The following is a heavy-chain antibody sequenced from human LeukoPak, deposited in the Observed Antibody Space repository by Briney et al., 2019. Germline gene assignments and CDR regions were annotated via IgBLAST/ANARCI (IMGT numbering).Heavy chain of an antibody. CDR2: IYSGGST. V-gene: IGHV3-53*01. D-gene: IGHD3-3*01. CDR1: GFTVSSNY. J-gene: IGHJ3*02. CDR3: ARDEDWSGYYGAFDI. Sequence: PGGSLRLSCAASGFTVSSNYMSWVRQAPGKGLEWVSVIYSGGSTYYADSVKGRFTISRDNSKNTLYLQMNSLRAEDTAVYYCARDEDWSGYYGAFDIWGQGTMVTVSS.